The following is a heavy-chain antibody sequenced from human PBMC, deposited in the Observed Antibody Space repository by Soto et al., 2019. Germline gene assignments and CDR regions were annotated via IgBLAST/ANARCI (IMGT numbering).Heavy chain of an antibody. D-gene: IGHD3-3*01. J-gene: IGHJ6*02. CDR3: ARGRNYDFWSGFHYGMDV. CDR2: IYYSGST. CDR1: GGSISSYY. V-gene: IGHV4-59*01. Sequence: LSLTCTVSGGSISSYYWSWIRQPPGKGLEWIGYIYYSGSTNYNPSLKSRATISVDTSKNQFSLKLSSVTAADTAVYYCARGRNYDFWSGFHYGMDVWGQGTTVTVSS.